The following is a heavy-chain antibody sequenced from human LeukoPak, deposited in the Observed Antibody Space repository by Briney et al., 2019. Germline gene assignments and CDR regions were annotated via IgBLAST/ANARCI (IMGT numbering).Heavy chain of an antibody. V-gene: IGHV3-23*01. CDR3: ATAPLYSSSWYFRGYFDD. D-gene: IGHD6-13*01. CDR2: ISGSGGST. CDR1: GFTFSSYA. Sequence: GGSLRLSCAASGFTFSSYAMSWVRQAPGKGLEWVSAISGSGGSTYYADSVKGRFTISRDNSKNTLYLQMNSLRTEDTAVYYCATAPLYSSSWYFRGYFDDWGQGTLVTVSS. J-gene: IGHJ4*02.